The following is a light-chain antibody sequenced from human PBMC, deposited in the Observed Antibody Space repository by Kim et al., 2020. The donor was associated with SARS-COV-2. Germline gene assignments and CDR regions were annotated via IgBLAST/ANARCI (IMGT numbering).Light chain of an antibody. Sequence: EIVLTQSPTTLSVYPGESVTLSCRASQSVSTNLAWYHQKPGQSPRLFMYGVTTRAGGIPARSSGSGSGTDFNLTISGLQSEDFAVYYCHQYDDWPRSFGQGTKLEIK. J-gene: IGKJ2*03. CDR1: QSVSTN. CDR3: HQYDDWPRS. CDR2: GVT. V-gene: IGKV3-15*01.